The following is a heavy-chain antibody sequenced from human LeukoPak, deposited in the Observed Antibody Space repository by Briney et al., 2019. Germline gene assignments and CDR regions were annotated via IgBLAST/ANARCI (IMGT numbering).Heavy chain of an antibody. CDR1: GGSISSGRYY. J-gene: IGHJ3*02. CDR2: IYTSGST. Sequence: SETLSLTCTVSGGSISSGRYYWSWIRQPAGKGLEWIGRIYTSGSTNYNPSLKSRVTISGDTSKNQFSLKLSSVTAADTAVYYCARARLSACDIWGQGTMVTVSS. V-gene: IGHV4-61*02. CDR3: ARARLSACDI.